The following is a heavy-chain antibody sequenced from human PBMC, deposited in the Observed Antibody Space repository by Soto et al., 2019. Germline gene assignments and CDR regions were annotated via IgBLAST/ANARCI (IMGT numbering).Heavy chain of an antibody. CDR3: ARGINYYDSGDDAFDI. V-gene: IGHV1-8*01. CDR2: MNPNSGNT. Sequence: QVQLVQSGAEVKKPGASVKVSCKASGYTFTSYDINWVRQATGQGLEWMGWMNPNSGNTGYAQKFQGRVTMTRNTSISTAYMELSSLRSEDTAGYYCARGINYYDSGDDAFDIWGQGTMVTVSS. D-gene: IGHD3-10*01. CDR1: GYTFTSYD. J-gene: IGHJ3*02.